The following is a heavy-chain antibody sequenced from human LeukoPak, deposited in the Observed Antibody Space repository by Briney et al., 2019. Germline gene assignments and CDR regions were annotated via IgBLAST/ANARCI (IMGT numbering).Heavy chain of an antibody. D-gene: IGHD3/OR15-3a*01. V-gene: IGHV3-11*06. J-gene: IGHJ4*02. CDR3: AREDWYLDY. Sequence: GGSLRLSCAASGFTFRDYHMSWIRQAPGKGLEWVAYIVGSSSYTNYADSVKGRFTISRDNAKNTLYLQVNSPRAEDTAVYYCAREDWYLDYWGQGTPVTVST. CDR1: GFTFRDYH. CDR2: IVGSSSYT.